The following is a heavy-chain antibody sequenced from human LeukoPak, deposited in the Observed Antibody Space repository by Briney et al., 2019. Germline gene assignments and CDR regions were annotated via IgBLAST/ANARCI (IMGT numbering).Heavy chain of an antibody. D-gene: IGHD6-19*01. V-gene: IGHV3-30-3*01. CDR2: ISYDGSNK. Sequence: PGGSLRLSCAASGFSFSSYAMSWVRQAPGKGLEWVAVISYDGSNKYYADSVKGQFTISRDNSKNTLFLQMNGLRAEDTAVYYCAKGHIAVARIFDYWGQGTLVTVSS. CDR3: AKGHIAVARIFDY. J-gene: IGHJ4*02. CDR1: GFSFSSYA.